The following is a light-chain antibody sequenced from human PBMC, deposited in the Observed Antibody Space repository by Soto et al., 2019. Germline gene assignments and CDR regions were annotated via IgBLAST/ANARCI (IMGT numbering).Light chain of an antibody. CDR2: EAS. J-gene: IGKJ4*02. Sequence: EIVLTQSPATLSLSPGERATLSCRASQSVSSYLAWYQQKPGQAPRLLIYEASNRSTGIPARFSGSGSGTDFNLTISSLETEDFAVYDCQPRNNWTPLTFGDGTKVEIK. CDR3: QPRNNWTPLT. V-gene: IGKV3-11*01. CDR1: QSVSSY.